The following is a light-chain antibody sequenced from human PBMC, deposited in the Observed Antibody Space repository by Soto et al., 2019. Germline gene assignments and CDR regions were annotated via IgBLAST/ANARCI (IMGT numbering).Light chain of an antibody. CDR2: ANN. Sequence: QSVLTQPPSVSGALGQRVIISCTGSSSNIGAGYDVNWYQQLPGTVPKLLINANNIRPSGVPGRFSGSKSGTSASLAITGLQAEDEADYYCQSYDDSLSGFVVFGGGTKLTVL. J-gene: IGLJ2*01. CDR1: SSNIGAGYD. V-gene: IGLV1-40*01. CDR3: QSYDDSLSGFVV.